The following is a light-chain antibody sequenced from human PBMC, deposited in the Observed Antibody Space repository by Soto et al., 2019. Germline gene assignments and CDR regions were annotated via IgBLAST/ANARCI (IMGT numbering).Light chain of an antibody. CDR2: EVS. CDR3: SSYTTTSTLYV. J-gene: IGLJ1*01. Sequence: ALTQPASVSGSPGQSITISCTGTSRDVGNYNYVSWYQQDPGKAPKLIIYEVSNRPSGVSSRFSGSKSDNTASLTISGLQAEDEADYYCSSYTTTSTLYVFGTGTKLTVL. CDR1: SRDVGNYNY. V-gene: IGLV2-14*01.